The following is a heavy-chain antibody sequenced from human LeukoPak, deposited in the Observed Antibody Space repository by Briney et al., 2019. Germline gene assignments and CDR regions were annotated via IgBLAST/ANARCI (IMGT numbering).Heavy chain of an antibody. CDR3: ARSHPLIVGATGRDY. J-gene: IGHJ4*02. D-gene: IGHD1-26*01. Sequence: SETLSLTCTVSGGSISSGSYYWSWIRQPAGKGLEWIGRIYTSGSTNYNPSLKSRVTISVDTSKNQFSLKLSSVTAADTAVYYCARSHPLIVGATGRDYWGQGTLVTVSS. CDR1: GGSISSGSYY. V-gene: IGHV4-61*02. CDR2: IYTSGST.